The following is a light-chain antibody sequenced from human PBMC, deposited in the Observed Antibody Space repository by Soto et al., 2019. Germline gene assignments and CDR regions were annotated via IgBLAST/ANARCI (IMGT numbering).Light chain of an antibody. V-gene: IGKV3-15*01. CDR2: GAS. J-gene: IGKJ1*01. Sequence: EIVMTQSPATLSVSPGERATLSCRASQSVSNNLAWYQKKPGQAPSLLIYGASTRATGIPAMFSGSGSGTEFTLTISSLQSEDFAFYYWQQYNNWWTFGQGTRVDIK. CDR3: QQYNNWWT. CDR1: QSVSNN.